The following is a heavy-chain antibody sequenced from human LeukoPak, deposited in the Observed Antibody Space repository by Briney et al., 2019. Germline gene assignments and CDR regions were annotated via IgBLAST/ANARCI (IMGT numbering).Heavy chain of an antibody. D-gene: IGHD3-10*01. Sequence: ASVKVSCKASGGTFSSYAISWVRQAPGQGLEWMGRIIPILGIANYAQKFQGRVTITADKSTSTAYMELSSLRSEDTAVYYCASYSWFGELADAFDIWGQGTMVTVSS. CDR1: GGTFSSYA. CDR3: ASYSWFGELADAFDI. CDR2: IIPILGIA. J-gene: IGHJ3*02. V-gene: IGHV1-69*04.